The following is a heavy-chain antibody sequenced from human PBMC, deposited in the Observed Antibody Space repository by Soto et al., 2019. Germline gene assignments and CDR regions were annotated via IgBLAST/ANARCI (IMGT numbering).Heavy chain of an antibody. D-gene: IGHD1-1*01. V-gene: IGHV1-2*02. J-gene: IGHJ4*02. CDR3: AREGATSKASDSDY. CDR2: INTYSGGT. CDR1: GYTFTDYY. Sequence: ASVKVSCKASGYTFTDYYIHWVRQAPGQRLEWIGWINTYSGGTDYAQKFHGRVTMTRDTPITTAFMELTRLRSDDTAVYYCAREGATSKASDSDYWGQGTLVTVS.